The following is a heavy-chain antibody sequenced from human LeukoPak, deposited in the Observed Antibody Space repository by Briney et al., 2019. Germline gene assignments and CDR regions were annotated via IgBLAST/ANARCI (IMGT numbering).Heavy chain of an antibody. Sequence: GEFLRLSCAASVYTFSSYAMSWVRKAPWKGREWVLAISGSGGSTYYADSVKGRFTTSRDNSKNTLYLQMNSLRAEDTAVYYCAKAGWGQWLLQLYYWGQGALVTVSS. CDR1: VYTFSSYA. D-gene: IGHD6-19*01. CDR3: AKAGWGQWLLQLYY. CDR2: ISGSGGST. J-gene: IGHJ4*02. V-gene: IGHV3-23*01.